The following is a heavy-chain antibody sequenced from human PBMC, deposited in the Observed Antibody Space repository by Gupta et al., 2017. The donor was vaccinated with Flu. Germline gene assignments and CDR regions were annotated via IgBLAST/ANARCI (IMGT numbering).Heavy chain of an antibody. V-gene: IGHV3-33*01. J-gene: IGHJ4*02. Sequence: QVQLVESGGGVVQPGRSLRLSCAASGFTFSSYGMHWVRQAPGKGLEWVAVIWYDGSNKYYADSVKGRFTISRDNSKNTLYLQMNSLRAEDTAVYYCARDHDDILTGYYYYFDYWGQGTLVTVSS. CDR1: GFTFSSYG. D-gene: IGHD3-9*01. CDR3: ARDHDDILTGYYYYFDY. CDR2: IWYDGSNK.